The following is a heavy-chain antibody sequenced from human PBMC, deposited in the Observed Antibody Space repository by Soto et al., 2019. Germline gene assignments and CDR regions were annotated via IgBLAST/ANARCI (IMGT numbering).Heavy chain of an antibody. D-gene: IGHD2-2*01. V-gene: IGHV3-30-3*01. J-gene: IGHJ2*01. CDR3: ASGGFEYEYQLRFWHCDI. CDR2: ISYDGSNT. Sequence: QVQLVESGGGVVQPGRSLRLSCAASGFTFSSYAMHWVRQAPGKGLELVAVISYDGSNTYYADSVKGRFTISRDNSKNSLYMQLNRLSADATAVYYCASGGFEYEYQLRFWHCDIGGRDILIAVSS. CDR1: GFTFSSYA.